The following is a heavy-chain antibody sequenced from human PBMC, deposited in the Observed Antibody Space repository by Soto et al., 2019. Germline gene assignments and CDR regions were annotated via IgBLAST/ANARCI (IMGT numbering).Heavy chain of an antibody. J-gene: IGHJ3*02. D-gene: IGHD2-8*02. CDR3: ATGGALVRQIWWCCRGGTNDVFYI. CDR2: FDPEDGET. Sequence: ASVKPSCKVPGYTITEISMQCVLQSPGKGKEWMGGFDPEDGETIYAQKFQGRVTMTEDTSTDTAYMELSSLRSEDTAVYYCATGGALVRQIWWCCRGGTNDVFYIWGQGSMVPVSS. V-gene: IGHV1-24*01. CDR1: GYTITEIS.